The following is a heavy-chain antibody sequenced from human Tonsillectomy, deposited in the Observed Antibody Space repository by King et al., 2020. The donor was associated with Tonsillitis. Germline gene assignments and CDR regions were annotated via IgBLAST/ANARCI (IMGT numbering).Heavy chain of an antibody. J-gene: IGHJ4*02. CDR3: ARGVAAAVKF. Sequence: HVQLQESGPGLVKPSETLSLTCSVSGSSISSYFWHWIRQPPGKRLEWIGYIDYRGSTNYNPSLKSRLTISVDTSSNQFSLQLSSATAADTAVYYCARGVAAAVKFWGQGTLVTVSS. D-gene: IGHD6-13*01. CDR1: GSSISSYF. V-gene: IGHV4-59*01. CDR2: IDYRGST.